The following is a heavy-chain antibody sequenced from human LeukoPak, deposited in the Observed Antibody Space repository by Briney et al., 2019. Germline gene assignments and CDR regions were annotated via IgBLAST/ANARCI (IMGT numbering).Heavy chain of an antibody. V-gene: IGHV4-59*01. CDR3: AGAHDFWSGYYTGPLDY. CDR1: GGSISGYH. CDR2: IYYSGST. D-gene: IGHD3-3*01. J-gene: IGHJ4*02. Sequence: SETLSLTCNVSGGSISGYHWSWIRQPPGKGLEWLGYIYYSGSTNYNPSLKSRVTISVDTSKNQFSLKLSSVTAADTAVYYCAGAHDFWSGYYTGPLDYWGQGTLVTVSS.